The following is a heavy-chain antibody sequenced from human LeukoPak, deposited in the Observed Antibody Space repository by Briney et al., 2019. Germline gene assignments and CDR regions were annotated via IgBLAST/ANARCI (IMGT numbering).Heavy chain of an antibody. J-gene: IGHJ4*02. Sequence: SETLFLTCTVSGGSISSYYWSWIRQPPGKGLEWIGYIYYSGSTNYNPSLKSRVTISVDTSKNQFSLKLSSVTAADTAVYYCASGYDYPNYFDYWGQGTLVTVSS. CDR3: ASGYDYPNYFDY. CDR1: GGSISSYY. D-gene: IGHD5-12*01. V-gene: IGHV4-59*08. CDR2: IYYSGST.